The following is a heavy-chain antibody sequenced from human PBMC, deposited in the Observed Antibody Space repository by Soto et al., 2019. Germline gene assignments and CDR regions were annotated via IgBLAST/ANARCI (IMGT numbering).Heavy chain of an antibody. CDR3: ALLRGSGWTNFDY. V-gene: IGHV4-39*01. CDR2: IYYSGST. D-gene: IGHD6-19*01. J-gene: IGHJ4*02. Sequence: QLQLQESGPGLVKPSETLSLTCTVSGGSISSSSYYWDWIRQPPGKGLQWIGNIYYSGSTYYNPSLKSRVTISVDTSKNQFSLKLSSVTAADTAVYYCALLRGSGWTNFDYWGQGTLVTVSS. CDR1: GGSISSSSYY.